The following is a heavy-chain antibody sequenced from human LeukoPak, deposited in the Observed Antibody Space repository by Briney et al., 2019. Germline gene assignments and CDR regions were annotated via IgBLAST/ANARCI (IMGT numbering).Heavy chain of an antibody. J-gene: IGHJ3*02. Sequence: PSETLSLTCTVSGGSISSSSYYWGWIRQPPGKGLEWIGSIYYSGSTYYNPSLKSRVTISVDTSKNQFSLKLSSVTAADTAVYYCARARILEWSLDAFDIWGQGTMVTVSS. D-gene: IGHD3-3*01. CDR2: IYYSGST. CDR1: GGSISSSSYY. CDR3: ARARILEWSLDAFDI. V-gene: IGHV4-39*07.